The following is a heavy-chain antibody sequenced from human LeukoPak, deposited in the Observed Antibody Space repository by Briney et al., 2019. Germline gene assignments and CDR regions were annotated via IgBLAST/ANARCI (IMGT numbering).Heavy chain of an antibody. Sequence: SETLSLTCTVSGGSISSSSSYWGWIRQPPGKGLEGIGSFYYSGSTYYNPSLKSRVTISVDTSKNQFSLKLGSVTAADTAVYYCARHFDFWSGYFFDYWGQGTLVTVSS. V-gene: IGHV4-39*01. D-gene: IGHD3-3*01. CDR2: FYYSGST. CDR1: GGSISSSSSY. CDR3: ARHFDFWSGYFFDY. J-gene: IGHJ4*02.